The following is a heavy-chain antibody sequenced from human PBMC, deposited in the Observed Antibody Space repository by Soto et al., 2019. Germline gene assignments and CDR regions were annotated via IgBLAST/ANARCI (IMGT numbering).Heavy chain of an antibody. J-gene: IGHJ4*02. V-gene: IGHV1-18*01. CDR3: ARDLAGARKTRGYSYGSTSLDYFDY. CDR2: ISAYNGNT. Sequence: ASVKVSCKASGYTFTSYGISWVRQAPGQGLEWMGWISAYNGNTNYAQKLQGRVTMTTDTSTSTAYMELRSLRSDDTAVYYCARDLAGARKTRGYSYGSTSLDYFDYWGQGTLVTVSS. D-gene: IGHD5-18*01. CDR1: GYTFTSYG.